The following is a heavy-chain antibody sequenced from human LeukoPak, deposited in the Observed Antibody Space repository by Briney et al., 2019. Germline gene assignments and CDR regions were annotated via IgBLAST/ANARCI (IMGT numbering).Heavy chain of an antibody. Sequence: GGSLRLSCAASGFTFTAYNMNWVRQAPGKGLEWVSSISSTGTYLYYADSVKGRFTISRDNAKNSLYLQMNSLRAEDTAVYYCVVGATRNNYFDYWGQGTLVTVSS. D-gene: IGHD1-26*01. CDR3: VVGATRNNYFDY. CDR1: GFTFTAYN. V-gene: IGHV3-21*01. CDR2: ISSTGTYL. J-gene: IGHJ4*02.